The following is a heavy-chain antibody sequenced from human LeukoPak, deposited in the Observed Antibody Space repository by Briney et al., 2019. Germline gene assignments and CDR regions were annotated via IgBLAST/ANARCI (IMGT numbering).Heavy chain of an antibody. D-gene: IGHD6-19*01. CDR3: AKVSSALEPFYFDY. CDR1: GYTFTGYY. CDR2: INPNSGGT. Sequence: GASVKVSCKASGYTFTGYYMHWVRQAPGQGLDWMGWINPNSGGTNYAQKFQGRVTMTRDTSISTAYMELRSLRSDDTAVYYCAKVSSALEPFYFDYWGQGTLVTVSS. J-gene: IGHJ4*02. V-gene: IGHV1-2*02.